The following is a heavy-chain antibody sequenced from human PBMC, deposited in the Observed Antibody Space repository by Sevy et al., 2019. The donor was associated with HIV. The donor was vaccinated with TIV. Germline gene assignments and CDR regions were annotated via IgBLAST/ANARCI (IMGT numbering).Heavy chain of an antibody. CDR1: GFTFSSYA. J-gene: IGHJ6*03. CDR2: ISYDGSNK. CDR3: ARDGRQIFGVVISYYMDV. V-gene: IGHV3-30-3*01. D-gene: IGHD3-3*01. Sequence: GGSLRLSCAASGFTFSSYAMHWVRQAPGKGLEWVAVISYDGSNKYYAHSVKGRFTISRENSKNTLYLQMNSLRAEDTAVYYCARDGRQIFGVVISYYMDVWGKGTTVTVSS.